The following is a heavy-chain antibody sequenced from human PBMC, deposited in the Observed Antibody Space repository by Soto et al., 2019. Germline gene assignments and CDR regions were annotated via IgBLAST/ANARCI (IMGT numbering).Heavy chain of an antibody. J-gene: IGHJ5*02. CDR2: IYYTGST. D-gene: IGHD3-16*01. CDR1: GGSINSYY. CDR3: AMANTTLYNWFDP. V-gene: IGHV4-59*08. Sequence: QVQLQESGPGLVKPSETLSLTCTVSGGSINSYYWSWIRQPPGKGLEWIGQIYYTGSTNYNPSLKSRVTISVDRSKNQFSLRLSSVTAADTAVYYCAMANTTLYNWFDPWGQGTLVTVSS.